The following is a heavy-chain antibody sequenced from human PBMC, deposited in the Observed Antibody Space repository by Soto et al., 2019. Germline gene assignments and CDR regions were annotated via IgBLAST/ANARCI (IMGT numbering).Heavy chain of an antibody. D-gene: IGHD6-19*01. J-gene: IGHJ4*02. V-gene: IGHV3-13*01. CDR2: IGTAGDT. Sequence: EVQLVESGGGLVQPGGSLRLSCAASGFTFSSYDMHWVRQATGKGLEWVSAIGTAGDTYYPGSVKGRFIISRENAKNSLYLQMNSLRAGDTAVYYCARAGIAVAGPGALDYWGQGTLVTVSS. CDR3: ARAGIAVAGPGALDY. CDR1: GFTFSSYD.